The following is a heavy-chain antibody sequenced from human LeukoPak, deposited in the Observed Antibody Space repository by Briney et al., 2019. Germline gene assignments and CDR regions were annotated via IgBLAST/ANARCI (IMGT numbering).Heavy chain of an antibody. CDR3: ARLSGRKQLSGRYSGGWYESADY. CDR1: GGSFSGYY. CDR2: INHSGST. D-gene: IGHD6-19*01. Sequence: KPSETLSLTCAVYGGSFSGYYWSWIRQPPGKGLEWIGEINHSGSTNYNPSLKSRVTISVDTSKNQFSLKLSSVTAADTAVYYCARLSGRKQLSGRYSGGWYESADYWGQGTLVTVSS. J-gene: IGHJ4*02. V-gene: IGHV4-34*01.